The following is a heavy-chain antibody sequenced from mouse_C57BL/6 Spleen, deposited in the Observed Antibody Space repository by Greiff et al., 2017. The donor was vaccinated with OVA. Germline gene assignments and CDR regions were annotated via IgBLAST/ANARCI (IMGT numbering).Heavy chain of an antibody. CDR1: GYTFTNYW. D-gene: IGHD1-1*01. V-gene: IGHV1-63*01. Sequence: QVQLQQSGAELVRPGTSVKMSCKASGYTFTNYWIGWAKQRPGHGLEWIGDIYPGGGYTNYNEKFKGKATLTADKSSSTAYMQFSSLTSEDSAIYYCARRHYYGSSRYAMDYWGQGTSVTVSS. CDR3: ARRHYYGSSRYAMDY. J-gene: IGHJ4*01. CDR2: IYPGGGYT.